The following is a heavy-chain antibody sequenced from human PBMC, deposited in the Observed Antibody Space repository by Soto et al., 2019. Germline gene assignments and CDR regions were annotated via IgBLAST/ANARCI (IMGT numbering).Heavy chain of an antibody. CDR1: GYSFTSYW. J-gene: IGHJ4*02. V-gene: IGHV5-10-1*01. Sequence: GESLKISCKGSGYSFTSYWISWVRQMPGKGLEWMGRIDPSDSYTNYSPSFQGHVTISADKSIRTAYLQWSSLKASDTAMYYCARLRQQWLAPDYWGQGTLVTVSS. CDR2: IDPSDSYT. D-gene: IGHD6-19*01. CDR3: ARLRQQWLAPDY.